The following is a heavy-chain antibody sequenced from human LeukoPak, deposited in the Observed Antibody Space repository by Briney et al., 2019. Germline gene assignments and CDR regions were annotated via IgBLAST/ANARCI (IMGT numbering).Heavy chain of an antibody. CDR2: IYTSGST. D-gene: IGHD6-13*01. CDR1: GGSISSYY. V-gene: IGHV4-4*07. J-gene: IGHJ3*02. Sequence: SETLXLTCTVSGGSISSYYWSWIRQPAGKGLEWVGRIYTSGSTNYNPSLKSRVTMSVDTSKNQFSLKLSSVTAADTAVYYCARVSLSSSWYNAFDIWGQGTMVTVSS. CDR3: ARVSLSSSWYNAFDI.